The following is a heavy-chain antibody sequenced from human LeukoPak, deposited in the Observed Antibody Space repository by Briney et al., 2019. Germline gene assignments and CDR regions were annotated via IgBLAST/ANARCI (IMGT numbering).Heavy chain of an antibody. CDR2: IYYSGST. D-gene: IGHD4-23*01. CDR1: GGSISSYY. Sequence: SETLSLTCTVSGGSISSYYWSWIRQPPGKGLEWIGYIYYSGSTNYNPSLKSRFTISVDTSKNQFSLKLSSVTAADTAVYYCARIEDYGGNSVNYWGQGTLVTVSS. CDR3: ARIEDYGGNSVNY. J-gene: IGHJ4*02. V-gene: IGHV4-59*01.